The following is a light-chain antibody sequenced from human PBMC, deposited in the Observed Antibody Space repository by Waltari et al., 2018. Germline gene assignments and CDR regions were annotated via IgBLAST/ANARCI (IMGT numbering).Light chain of an antibody. Sequence: DIVLTQSPDSLAVSLGERATINCKSSQSLLSSFNSKTYIAWYQQKPGPPPKLLINWASARGSGVPERFSGGGSEQDFTLTISSLQAEDVAVYYCHHYYIPPLTFGQGTRLEIK. CDR1: QSLLSSFNSKTY. CDR2: WAS. CDR3: HHYYIPPLT. V-gene: IGKV4-1*01. J-gene: IGKJ5*01.